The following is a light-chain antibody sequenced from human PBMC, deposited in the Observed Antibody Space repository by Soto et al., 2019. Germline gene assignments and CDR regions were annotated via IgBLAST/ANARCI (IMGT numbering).Light chain of an antibody. CDR2: AAS. Sequence: DIQMTQSQSSLSASIGDRVTITCRTSHNISSHLNWYQQKPGKAPKLLIYAASSLQGGVPSGFSGSGSGTDLTLTITSLQPEDFATYYCQQSFSTPYTFGQGNKRQIK. J-gene: IGKJ2*01. V-gene: IGKV1-39*01. CDR3: QQSFSTPYT. CDR1: HNISSH.